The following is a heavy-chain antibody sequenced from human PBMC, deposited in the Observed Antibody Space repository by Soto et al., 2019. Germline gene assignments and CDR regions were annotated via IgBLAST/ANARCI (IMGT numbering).Heavy chain of an antibody. V-gene: IGHV3-23*01. Sequence: GGSLRLSCAASGFTFSSYSMHWVRQAPGKGLEWVSGFRAGGDDGTTYYADSVKGRFTISRDNSKNTLFLQMNSLRAEDTAIYYCAKKVNSGSGSQYFDYFGQGTLVTFSS. CDR2: FRAGGDDGTT. CDR1: GFTFSSYS. J-gene: IGHJ4*02. CDR3: AKKVNSGSGSQYFDY. D-gene: IGHD3-10*01.